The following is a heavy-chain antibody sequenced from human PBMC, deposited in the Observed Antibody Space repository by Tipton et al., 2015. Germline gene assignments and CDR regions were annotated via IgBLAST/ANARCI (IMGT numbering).Heavy chain of an antibody. CDR1: GFTFSNYW. J-gene: IGHJ4*02. CDR3: ARGEDDYVWGNYRLDY. CDR2: IKQDGSEK. D-gene: IGHD3-16*02. V-gene: IGHV3-7*05. Sequence: SLRLSCTASGFTFSNYWMSWVRQAPGKGLEWVANIKQDGSEKYYVDSVKGRFTISRDNAKNSLYLQMNSLRAEDTAVYYCARGEDDYVWGNYRLDYWGQGTLVTVSS.